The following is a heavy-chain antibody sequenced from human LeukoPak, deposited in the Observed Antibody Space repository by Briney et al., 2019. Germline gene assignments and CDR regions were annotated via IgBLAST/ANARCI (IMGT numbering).Heavy chain of an antibody. Sequence: ASVKVSCKASGYTFTSYAMNWVRQAPGQGLEWMGWINTNTGNPTYAQGFTGRFVFSLDTSVSTAYLQISSLKAEETAVYYFARDRGLVDYYYGMDVWGQGTTLTVSS. CDR1: GYTFTSYA. CDR3: ARDRGLVDYYYGMDV. J-gene: IGHJ6*02. CDR2: INTNTGNP. V-gene: IGHV7-4-1*02. D-gene: IGHD3-10*01.